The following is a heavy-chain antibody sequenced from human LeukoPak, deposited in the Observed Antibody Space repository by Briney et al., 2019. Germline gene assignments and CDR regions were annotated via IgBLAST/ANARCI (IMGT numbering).Heavy chain of an antibody. Sequence: LKSRVTISVDTSKNQFSLKLSSVTAADTAVYYCARSGTNDAFDIWGQGTMVTVSS. V-gene: IGHV4-59*01. D-gene: IGHD6-25*01. J-gene: IGHJ3*02. CDR3: ARSGTNDAFDI.